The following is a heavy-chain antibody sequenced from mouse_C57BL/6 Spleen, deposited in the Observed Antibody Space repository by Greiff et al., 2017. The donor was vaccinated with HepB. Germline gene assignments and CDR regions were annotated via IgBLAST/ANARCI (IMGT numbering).Heavy chain of an antibody. J-gene: IGHJ3*01. CDR2: ISDGGSYT. CDR1: GFTFSSYA. V-gene: IGHV5-4*03. Sequence: EVKLVESGGGLVKPGGSLKLSCAASGFTFSSYAMSWVRQTPEKRLEWVATISDGGSYTYYPDNVKGRFTISRDNAKNNLYLQMSHLKSEDTAMYYCASGVFAYWGQGTLVTVSA. CDR3: ASGVFAY.